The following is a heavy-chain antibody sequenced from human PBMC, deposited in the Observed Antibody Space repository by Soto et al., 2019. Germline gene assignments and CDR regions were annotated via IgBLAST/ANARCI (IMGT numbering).Heavy chain of an antibody. Sequence: GGSLRLSCTASGFSFSSHAMTWVRQAPGKGLEWVSGLSDSGGSTYYADSVKGRFTISRDNSMNTLYLQMNSLRAEDTAVYYCAKRKYCPRTTRLAYWGQGTLVTGSS. CDR1: GFSFSSHA. V-gene: IGHV3-23*01. J-gene: IGHJ4*02. CDR2: LSDSGGST. CDR3: AKRKYCPRTTRLAY. D-gene: IGHD2-2*01.